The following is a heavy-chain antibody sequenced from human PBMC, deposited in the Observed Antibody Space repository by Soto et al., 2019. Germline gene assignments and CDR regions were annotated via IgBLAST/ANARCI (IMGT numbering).Heavy chain of an antibody. CDR1: GFPFRSYG. Sequence: AGGSLRLSCEGSGFPFRSYGIQWVRQAPGKGLEWLGLIWNDGSHAYYADSVKGRFTISRDNSKNTVFLQVSNLRAEDTAVYFCARDQTDSGGYSDSWGQGTLVT. D-gene: IGHD2-15*01. V-gene: IGHV3-33*01. CDR2: IWNDGSHA. J-gene: IGHJ4*02. CDR3: ARDQTDSGGYSDS.